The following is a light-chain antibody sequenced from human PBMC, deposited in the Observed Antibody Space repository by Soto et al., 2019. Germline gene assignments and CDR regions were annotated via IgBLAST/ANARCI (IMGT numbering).Light chain of an antibody. CDR3: SSYAGTNKSV. CDR2: EVS. J-gene: IGLJ1*01. Sequence: QSSLSQPPSASGSPGQSVTISCTGTSRDVGGYNYVSWYQQHPGKAPKLMIYEVSKRPSGVPDRFSGSKSGNTASLTVSGLQPEAEADYYCSSYAGTNKSVFGTGTKVTVL. CDR1: SRDVGGYNY. V-gene: IGLV2-8*01.